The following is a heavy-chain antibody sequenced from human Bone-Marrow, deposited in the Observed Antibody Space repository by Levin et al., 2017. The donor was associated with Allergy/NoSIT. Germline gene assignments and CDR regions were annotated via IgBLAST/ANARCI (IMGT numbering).Heavy chain of an antibody. Sequence: ASVKVSCVASGFTFNNYAMNWVRQAPGKGLEWVSTISSNAESTHYADSVKGRFTISRDNSKNTLFLQMNSLTAEDTAVYYCAKGGATILDSFDYWGQGALVTVSS. J-gene: IGHJ4*02. CDR1: GFTFNNYA. CDR2: ISSNAEST. D-gene: IGHD5-24*01. V-gene: IGHV3-23*01. CDR3: AKGGATILDSFDY.